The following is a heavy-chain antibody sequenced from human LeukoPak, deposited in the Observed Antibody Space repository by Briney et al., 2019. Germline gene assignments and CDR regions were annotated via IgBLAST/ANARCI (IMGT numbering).Heavy chain of an antibody. J-gene: IGHJ4*02. CDR3: ATSIAAAGKFDY. Sequence: SETLSLTCTVSGGSISSSSYYWGWIRQPPGKGLEWIGSIYYSGSTYYNPSLKSRVTISVDTSKNQFSLKLSSVTAADTAVYYCATSIAAAGKFDYWGQGTLVTVSS. D-gene: IGHD6-13*01. V-gene: IGHV4-39*07. CDR1: GGSISSSSYY. CDR2: IYYSGST.